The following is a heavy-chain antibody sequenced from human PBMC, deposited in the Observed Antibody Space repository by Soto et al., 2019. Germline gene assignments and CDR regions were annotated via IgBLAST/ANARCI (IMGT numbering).Heavy chain of an antibody. D-gene: IGHD6-19*01. J-gene: IGHJ6*02. CDR1: GGSISSGGYY. CDR3: ASSPVTGIYYAMDV. V-gene: IGHV4-31*03. CDR2: IYYTGST. Sequence: PSETLSLTCTVSGGSISSGGYYWSWIRQHPGKGLEWIGNIYYTGSTHYDPSLKSRITISLDTSNNQISLKLSSVTAADTAVYYCASSPVTGIYYAMDVWGQGTTVTVSS.